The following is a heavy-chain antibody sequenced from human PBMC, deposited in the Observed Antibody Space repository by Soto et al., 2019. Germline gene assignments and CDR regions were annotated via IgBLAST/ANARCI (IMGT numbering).Heavy chain of an antibody. V-gene: IGHV1-18*01. Sequence: ASVKVSCKASGYTFTSYGISWVRQAPGQGLEWMGWIGAYNGNTNYAQKLQGRVTMTTDTSTSTAYMELRSLRSDDTAVYYCARDLVDTAMVPDYGMDVWGQGTTVTVSS. CDR1: GYTFTSYG. D-gene: IGHD5-18*01. J-gene: IGHJ6*02. CDR3: ARDLVDTAMVPDYGMDV. CDR2: IGAYNGNT.